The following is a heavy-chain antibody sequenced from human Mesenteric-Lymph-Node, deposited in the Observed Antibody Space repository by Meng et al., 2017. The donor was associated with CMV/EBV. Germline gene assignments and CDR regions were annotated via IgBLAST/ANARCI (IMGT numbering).Heavy chain of an antibody. CDR2: IYYSGST. Sequence: SETLSLTCTVSGFSISNGYYWSWIRQPPGKGLEWIGYIYYSGSTYYNPSLKSRVTISVDTSKNQLSLKLNSATAADTAVYYCARERWYCSSTSCYTNWFDPWGQGTLVTVSS. CDR3: ARERWYCSSTSCYTNWFDP. D-gene: IGHD2-2*02. V-gene: IGHV4-30-4*08. CDR1: GFSISNGYY. J-gene: IGHJ5*02.